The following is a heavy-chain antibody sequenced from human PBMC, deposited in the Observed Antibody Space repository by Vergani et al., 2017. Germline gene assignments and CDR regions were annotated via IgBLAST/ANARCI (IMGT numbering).Heavy chain of an antibody. V-gene: IGHV3-21*01. CDR1: GFTFSSYS. CDR3: ARAIARIAAAGTLDY. J-gene: IGHJ4*02. CDR2: ISSSSSYI. D-gene: IGHD6-13*01. Sequence: VQLVESGGGLVKPGGSLRLSCAASGFTFSSYSMNWVRQAPGKGLEWVSSISSSSSYIYYADSVKGRFTISRDNAKNSLYLQMNSLRAEDTAVYYCARAIARIAAAGTLDYWGQGTLVTVSS.